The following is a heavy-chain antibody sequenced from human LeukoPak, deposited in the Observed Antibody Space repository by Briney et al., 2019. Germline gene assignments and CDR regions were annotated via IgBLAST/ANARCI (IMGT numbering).Heavy chain of an antibody. D-gene: IGHD3-22*01. J-gene: IGHJ4*02. CDR1: GFSFGRSS. Sequence: PGGSLRLSCAASGFSFGRSSMGWVRQAPGKGLEWVSSITASSSYIYCADSVKGRFTISRDNVEKSVYLQMNSLRAEDTAVYYCAREYYYDEDAGNYWGQGTLVTVSS. CDR3: AREYYYDEDAGNY. V-gene: IGHV3-21*01. CDR2: ITASSSYI.